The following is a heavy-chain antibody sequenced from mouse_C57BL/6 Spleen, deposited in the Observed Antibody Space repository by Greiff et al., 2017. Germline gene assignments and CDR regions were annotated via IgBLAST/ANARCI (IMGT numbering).Heavy chain of an antibody. D-gene: IGHD1-1*01. CDR3: AREKGSSYPYYYAMDY. CDR2: LYPGDGDT. Sequence: VQLQQSGAELVKPGASVKISCKASGYAFSSYWMNWVKQRPGKGLEWIGQLYPGDGDTNYNGKFKGKATLTADKSSSTAYMQLSSLTSEDSAVYFCAREKGSSYPYYYAMDYWGQGTSVTVSS. J-gene: IGHJ4*01. CDR1: GYAFSSYW. V-gene: IGHV1-80*01.